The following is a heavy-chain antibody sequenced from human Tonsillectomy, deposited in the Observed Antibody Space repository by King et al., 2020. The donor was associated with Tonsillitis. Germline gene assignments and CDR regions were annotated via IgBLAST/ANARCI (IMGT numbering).Heavy chain of an antibody. D-gene: IGHD2-21*01. V-gene: IGHV4-31*03. CDR3: ARGVYCGGGCYSGTDY. CDR2: IFHSGAT. CDR1: GGSFISSDYY. Sequence: VQLQESGPGLVKPSQTLSLTCTVSGGSFISSDYYWTWIRQHPGKGLGGLGSIFHSGATYYSPSLKSRVTMSIDTSKKQFSLSLTSVAAADTAVYYCARGVYCGGGCYSGTDYWGQGILVTVSS. J-gene: IGHJ4*02.